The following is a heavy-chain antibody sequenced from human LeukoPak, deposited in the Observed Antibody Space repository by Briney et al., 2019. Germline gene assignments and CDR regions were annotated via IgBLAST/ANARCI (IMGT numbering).Heavy chain of an antibody. V-gene: IGHV3-48*02. CDR3: ARGAGTGYYYGMDV. Sequence: GGSLRLSCAASGFTFSSYNMNWVRQAPGKGLEWVSYISSSSSTIYYADSVKGRFTISRDNAKNSLYLQMNSLRDEDTAVYYCARGAGTGYYYGMDVWGQGTTVTVSS. J-gene: IGHJ6*02. CDR1: GFTFSSYN. D-gene: IGHD2-8*02. CDR2: ISSSSSTI.